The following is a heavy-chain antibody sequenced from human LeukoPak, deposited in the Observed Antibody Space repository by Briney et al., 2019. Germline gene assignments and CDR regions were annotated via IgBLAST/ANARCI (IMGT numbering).Heavy chain of an antibody. CDR1: GFTFSTYG. CDR2: ISSSSTTI. D-gene: IGHD3-22*01. V-gene: IGHV3-48*01. J-gene: IGHJ4*02. Sequence: GGSLRLSCVASGFTFSTYGMSWVRQAPGKGLEWVSYISSSSTTIYYADSVKGRFTVSRDNAKNSLYLQMNTLRAEDTAVYYCARVLHKRNYDSSIYYGYWGQGTLVTVSS. CDR3: ARVLHKRNYDSSIYYGY.